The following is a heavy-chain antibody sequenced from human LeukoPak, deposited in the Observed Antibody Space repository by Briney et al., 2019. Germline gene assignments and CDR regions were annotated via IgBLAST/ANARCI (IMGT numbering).Heavy chain of an antibody. CDR2: INHSGST. V-gene: IGHV4-34*08. D-gene: IGHD3-22*01. Sequence: GSLRLSCAASGFTFSSYGMHWVRQPPGKGLEWIGEINHSGSTNYNPSLKSRVTVSADPSKTQFSLKLTSVTAADTAVYYCATRGDYSDTSGNSYDALDIWGQGTMVTVSS. CDR3: ATRGDYSDTSGNSYDALDI. J-gene: IGHJ3*02. CDR1: GFTFSSYG.